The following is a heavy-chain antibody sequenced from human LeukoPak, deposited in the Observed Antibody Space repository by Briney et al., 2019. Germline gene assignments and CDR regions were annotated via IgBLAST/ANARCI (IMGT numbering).Heavy chain of an antibody. J-gene: IGHJ4*02. D-gene: IGHD3-22*01. CDR3: ARLRALSYYDSSGDLYYFEY. Sequence: SETLSLTCTVSGGSISSYYWSWLRQPPGKGLEWIGFIYYSGITDYNPSLKSRVTISVGTSKNQFSLKLTSVTAADTAVYYCARLRALSYYDSSGDLYYFEYWGQGTLVTVSS. CDR2: IYYSGIT. V-gene: IGHV4-59*01. CDR1: GGSISSYY.